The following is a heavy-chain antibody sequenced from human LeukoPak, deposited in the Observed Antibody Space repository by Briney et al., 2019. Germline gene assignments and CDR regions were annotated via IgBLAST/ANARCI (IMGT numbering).Heavy chain of an antibody. V-gene: IGHV3-72*01. CDR1: GFSFSDYI. CDR3: TRDGGEGDKTAFDI. CDR2: IRRGTNDYTT. J-gene: IGHJ3*02. Sequence: GGSLRLSCAASGFSFSDYILDWVRQAPGRGLEWVGRIRRGTNDYTTEYAASVKGRVIISRDDSKNSLYLHMNSLKTEDTAVYYCTRDGGEGDKTAFDIWGQGTMVTVSS. D-gene: IGHD3-16*01.